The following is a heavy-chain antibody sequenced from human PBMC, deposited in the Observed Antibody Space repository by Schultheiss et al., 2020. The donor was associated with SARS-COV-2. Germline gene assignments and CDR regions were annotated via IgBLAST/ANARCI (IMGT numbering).Heavy chain of an antibody. CDR1: GFTFSDYY. CDR2: ISSSSSYI. J-gene: IGHJ4*02. V-gene: IGHV3-21*01. CDR3: ARASSGYVLDSIDY. Sequence: GESLKISCAASGFTFSDYYMSWIRQAPGKGLEWVSSISSSSSYIYYADSVKGRFTISRDNAKNSLYLQMNSLRAEDTAVYYCARASSGYVLDSIDYWGQGTLVTVS. D-gene: IGHD5-12*01.